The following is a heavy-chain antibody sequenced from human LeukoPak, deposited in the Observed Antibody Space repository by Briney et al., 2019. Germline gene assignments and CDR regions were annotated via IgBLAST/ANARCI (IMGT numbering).Heavy chain of an antibody. CDR1: GFTFGSYA. CDR2: ITGSGGTT. D-gene: IGHD3-3*01. V-gene: IGHV3-23*01. CDR3: AKPLYDLWSGYYFDY. Sequence: GGSLRLSCAASGFTFGSYALSWVRQAPGKGLEWVSAITGSGGTTYYADSVKGRFTISRDNSKNTLFLQMNSLRVEDTAVYYCAKPLYDLWSGYYFDYWGQGTLVTVSS. J-gene: IGHJ4*02.